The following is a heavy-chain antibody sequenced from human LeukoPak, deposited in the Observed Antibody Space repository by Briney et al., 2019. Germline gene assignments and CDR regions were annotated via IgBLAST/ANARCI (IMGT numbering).Heavy chain of an antibody. CDR2: MDQDGSNK. J-gene: IGHJ4*02. CDR1: GFTFGNHY. D-gene: IGHD5-12*01. CDR3: SRGGYSAWAEDC. Sequence: PGGSLRLSCVASGFTFGNHYMGWVRQAPRKGLEWVANMDQDGSNKYYVDSVKGRFTISRDNAKNSLYLQMRSLRADDTAVYYCSRGGYSAWAEDCWGQGTLVTVSS. V-gene: IGHV3-7*01.